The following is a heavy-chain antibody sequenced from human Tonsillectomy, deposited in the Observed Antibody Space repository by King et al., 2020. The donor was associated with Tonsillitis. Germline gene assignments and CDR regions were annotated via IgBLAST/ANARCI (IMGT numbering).Heavy chain of an antibody. Sequence: QLQESGPGLLKPSETLSLTCTVSGGSISSYYWSWIRQPPGKGLEWIGYIYYSGSTNYNPSLKSRVTISVDTSKNQFSLKLSSLTAADTAVYYCARYGQLRGAFDVWGQGTMVTVSS. J-gene: IGHJ3*01. V-gene: IGHV4-59*08. CDR3: ARYGQLRGAFDV. D-gene: IGHD5-24*01. CDR1: GGSISSYY. CDR2: IYYSGST.